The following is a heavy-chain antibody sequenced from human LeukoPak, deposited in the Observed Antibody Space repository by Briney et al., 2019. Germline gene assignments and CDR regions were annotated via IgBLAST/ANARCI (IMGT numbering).Heavy chain of an antibody. CDR2: IYSGGST. V-gene: IGHV3-66*01. CDR1: GFTVSSNY. J-gene: IGHJ6*03. D-gene: IGHD3-3*01. Sequence: GGSLRLSCAASGFTVSSNYMSWVRQAPGKGLEWVSVIYSGGSTYYADSVKGRFTISRDNSKNTLYLQMNSLRAEDTAVYYCARDSAPTIFGVVITFYYMDVWGKGTTVTVSS. CDR3: ARDSAPTIFGVVITFYYMDV.